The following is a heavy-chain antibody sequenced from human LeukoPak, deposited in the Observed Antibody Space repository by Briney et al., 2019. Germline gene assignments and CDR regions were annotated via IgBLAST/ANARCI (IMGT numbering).Heavy chain of an antibody. CDR2: IYYSGST. Sequence: PSETLSLTCTVSGGSISSYYWSWIRQPPGKGLEWIGYIYYSGSTNYNPSLKSRVTISVDTSKNQCSLKLSSVTAADTAVYYCARHFRLYYFDYWGQGTLVTVSS. D-gene: IGHD6-19*01. V-gene: IGHV4-59*08. CDR3: ARHFRLYYFDY. J-gene: IGHJ4*02. CDR1: GGSISSYY.